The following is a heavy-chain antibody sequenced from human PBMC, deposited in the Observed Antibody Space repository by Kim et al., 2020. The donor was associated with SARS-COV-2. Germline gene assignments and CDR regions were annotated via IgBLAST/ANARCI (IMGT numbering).Heavy chain of an antibody. CDR1: GGSISSSSYY. CDR2: IYYRGNT. V-gene: IGHV4-39*01. J-gene: IGHJ5*02. D-gene: IGHD5-12*01. Sequence: SETLSLTCTVSGGSISSSSYYWGWIRQPPGKGLEWIGTIYYRGNTYYNPSLKSRVTISVDTSKNQFSLKLGSVTAADTAVYYCASRSSGYDWGRWFDPWGQGILVTVSS. CDR3: ASRSSGYDWGRWFDP.